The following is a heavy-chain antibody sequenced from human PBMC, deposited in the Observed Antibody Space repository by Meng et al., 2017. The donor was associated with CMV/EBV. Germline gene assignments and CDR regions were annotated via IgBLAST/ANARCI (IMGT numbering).Heavy chain of an antibody. CDR1: GGSISSRGYY. J-gene: IGHJ4*02. D-gene: IGHD3-22*01. CDR2: IYYSGST. CDR3: ARDQRDSSGYYFDY. V-gene: IGHV4-31*02. Sequence: SGGSISSRGYYCSWLRQHPGKSLEWIGYIYYSGSTYYNPSLKSRVTISVDTSKNQFSLKLSSVTAADTAVYYCARDQRDSSGYYFDYWGQGTLVTVSS.